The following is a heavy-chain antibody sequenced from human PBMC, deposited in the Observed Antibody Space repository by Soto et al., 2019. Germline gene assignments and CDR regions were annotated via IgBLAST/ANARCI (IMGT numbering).Heavy chain of an antibody. CDR2: ISYDGSNK. J-gene: IGHJ4*02. CDR3: AKSIWAGVLDY. CDR1: GFTFSSYG. V-gene: IGHV3-30*18. D-gene: IGHD3-9*01. Sequence: QVQLVESGGGVVQPGRSLRLSCAASGFTFSSYGMHWVRPAPGKGLEWVAVISYDGSNKYYADSVKGRFTISRDNSKNTLYLQMNSLRAEDTAVYYCAKSIWAGVLDYWGQGTLVTVSS.